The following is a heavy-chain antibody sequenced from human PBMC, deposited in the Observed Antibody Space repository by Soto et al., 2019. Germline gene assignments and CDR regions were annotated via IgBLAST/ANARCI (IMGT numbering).Heavy chain of an antibody. CDR1: GFSLNTSGMG. D-gene: IGHD5-18*01. CDR2: IYWDDDK. Sequence: QITLKESGPPLVKPTQTLTLTCTFSGFSLNTSGMGVGWIRQPPGKAPEWLALIYWDDDKRYNSSLKSRLTITKDTSKTQVVLTMTNMDHVDTATYSRAHLYVYGYETWDYWGQGTLVTVSS. CDR3: AHLYVYGYETWDY. J-gene: IGHJ4*02. V-gene: IGHV2-5*02.